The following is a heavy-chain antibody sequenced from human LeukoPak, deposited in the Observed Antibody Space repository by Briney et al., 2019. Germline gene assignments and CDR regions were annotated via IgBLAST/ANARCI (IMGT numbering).Heavy chain of an antibody. CDR3: AKDLTGLPLYYFDY. CDR2: ITATGLHI. CDR1: GFTFSNAW. Sequence: PGGSLRLSCAASGFTFSNAWMSWVRQAPGKGLEWVSAITATGLHIYYADSVKGRFTISRDNSKSTLYLQMNSLRAEDTAVYYCAKDLTGLPLYYFDYWGQGTLVTVSS. J-gene: IGHJ4*02. D-gene: IGHD5-18*01. V-gene: IGHV3-23*01.